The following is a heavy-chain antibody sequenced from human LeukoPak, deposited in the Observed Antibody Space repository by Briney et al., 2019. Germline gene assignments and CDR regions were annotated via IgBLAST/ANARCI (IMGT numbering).Heavy chain of an antibody. CDR2: IIPIFGTA. V-gene: IGHV1-69*05. Sequence: SVKVSCKAEGGSLGSDARSWVRQAPGQGLEWMGGIIPIFGTANYAQKFQGRVTITTDESTSTAYMELSSLRSEDTAVYYCARPLPGIAAAAVNPFGYWGQGTLVTVSS. J-gene: IGHJ4*02. D-gene: IGHD6-13*01. CDR3: ARPLPGIAAAAVNPFGY. CDR1: GGSLGSDA.